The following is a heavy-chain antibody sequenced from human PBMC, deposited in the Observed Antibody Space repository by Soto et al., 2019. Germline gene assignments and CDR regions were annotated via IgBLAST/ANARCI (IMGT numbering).Heavy chain of an antibody. CDR3: ARVQSLGYCRSASCYDVFDH. CDR1: GYTFNSAG. CDR2: ISVDNGDT. V-gene: IGHV1-18*01. J-gene: IGHJ4*02. D-gene: IGHD2-2*01. Sequence: QVHLVQSGPEVKEPGASVRVSCKASGYTFNSAGLAWVRQAPGQGLEWMGWISVDNGDTKYAQKFQGRVTMTTDTSTTTAYMDLRGLKSDDTAVFYCARVQSLGYCRSASCYDVFDHWGQGTLVTVPS.